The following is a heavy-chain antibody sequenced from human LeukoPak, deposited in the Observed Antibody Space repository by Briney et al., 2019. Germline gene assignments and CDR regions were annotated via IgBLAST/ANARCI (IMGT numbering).Heavy chain of an antibody. CDR3: ARVECSGCPYY. D-gene: IGHD3-22*01. J-gene: IGHJ4*02. V-gene: IGHV4-34*01. CDR1: GGSFSGYY. CDR2: INHSGST. Sequence: SETLSLTCAVYGGSFSGYYWSWIRQPPGKGLEWVGEINHSGSTNYNPSLKSRVTISVDTSKNQSSLKLSSVTAADTAVYYCARVECSGCPYYWGQGTLVTVSS.